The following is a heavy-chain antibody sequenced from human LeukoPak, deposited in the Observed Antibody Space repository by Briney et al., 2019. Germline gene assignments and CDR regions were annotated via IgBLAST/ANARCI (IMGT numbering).Heavy chain of an antibody. D-gene: IGHD3-3*01. J-gene: IGHJ6*02. CDR1: GDSINSGGYY. Sequence: SETLSLTCTVSGDSINSGGYYWGWIRQHPGKGLEWIGHIYYSGSTYYNPSLKSRVTISVDTSKNQFSLNLSSVTAADTAVYYCARQVLAIDFYGMDVWGQGTTVTVSS. CDR2: IYYSGST. CDR3: ARQVLAIDFYGMDV. V-gene: IGHV4-31*03.